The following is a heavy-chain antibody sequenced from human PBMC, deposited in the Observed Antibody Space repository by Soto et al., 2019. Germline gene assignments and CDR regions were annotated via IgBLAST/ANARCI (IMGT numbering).Heavy chain of an antibody. V-gene: IGHV3-7*05. Sequence: GGSLRLSCTTSGFTFSSYWMSWVRQAPGKGLEWVANIKQDEGEKYYVDSVKGRFTISRDNAKNSVFLQMNSLRAEDTALYYCARDLSRSYSGGWSTDYCGQGTLVTVSS. CDR3: ARDLSRSYSGGWSTDY. J-gene: IGHJ4*02. CDR2: IKQDEGEK. CDR1: GFTFSSYW. D-gene: IGHD6-19*01.